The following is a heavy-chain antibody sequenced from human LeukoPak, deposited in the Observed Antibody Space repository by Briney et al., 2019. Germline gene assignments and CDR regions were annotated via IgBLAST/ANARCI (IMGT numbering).Heavy chain of an antibody. CDR3: AKLARNDGSYYFDY. CDR1: GFNFTCYA. D-gene: IGHD1-14*01. CDR2: VSYDGNDG. J-gene: IGHJ4*01. V-gene: IGHV3-30*18. Sequence: SGGSLRLSCIGSGFNFTCYAIYWVRQAPGKGLEWVAVVSYDGNDGYYADSVKGRFSISRDNSQNTVTLQMNNLRVDDTAIYYCAKLARNDGSYYFDYWGQGTLVTVSS.